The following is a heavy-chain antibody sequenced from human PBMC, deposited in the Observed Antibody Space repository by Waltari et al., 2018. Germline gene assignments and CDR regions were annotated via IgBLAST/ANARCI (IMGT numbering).Heavy chain of an antibody. Sequence: EVQLLESGGGLVQPGGSLRLSCAASGFTFSTYGMNWVRQAPGKGLEWVSSISDGGGIINYADSVKGRFTISRDNSKNTLYLQMNSLRADDTAVYYCARGSGVDSWGQGTLVTISS. J-gene: IGHJ4*02. CDR3: ARGSGVDS. V-gene: IGHV3-23*01. CDR1: GFTFSTYG. CDR2: ISDGGGII. D-gene: IGHD7-27*01.